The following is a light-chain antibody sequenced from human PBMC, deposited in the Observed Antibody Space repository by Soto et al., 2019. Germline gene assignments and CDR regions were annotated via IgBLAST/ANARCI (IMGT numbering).Light chain of an antibody. CDR1: QSVSSSY. J-gene: IGKJ2*01. Sequence: EIVLTQSPGTLSLSPGERATLSCRASQSVSSSYLDWYPQKHGQAPRLLIYGASSRATGIPDRFSGSWSGTDFTLIISRLEPEDFAVYYCQQYGSSPPMYTFGQGTKLEIK. CDR2: GAS. CDR3: QQYGSSPPMYT. V-gene: IGKV3-20*01.